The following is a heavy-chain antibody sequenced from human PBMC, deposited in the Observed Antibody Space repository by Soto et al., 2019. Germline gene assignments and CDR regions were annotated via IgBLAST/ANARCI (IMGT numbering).Heavy chain of an antibody. CDR2: ISGSGSGT. CDR3: AKTPYYYDTSGYQ. Sequence: EVQLLESGGGLIQPGGSLRLSCAASGFTFSSYAMSWVRQAPGKGLEWVSTISGSGSGTYYADSVKGRFTISRDNSKNTLYLQMNSLRAEDTAVYYCAKTPYYYDTSGYQWGQGTLVTVSS. CDR1: GFTFSSYA. V-gene: IGHV3-23*01. D-gene: IGHD3-22*01. J-gene: IGHJ4*02.